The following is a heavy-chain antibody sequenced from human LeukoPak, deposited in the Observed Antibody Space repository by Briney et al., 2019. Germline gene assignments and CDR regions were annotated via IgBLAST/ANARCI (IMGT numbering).Heavy chain of an antibody. Sequence: ASVKVSCKASGYTFTSYDINWVRQATGQGLEWMGWMNPNSGNTGYAQKFQGRVTMTRNTSISTAYMELSSLRSEDTAVYYCARGLGYYDSSGYYILTGSFDYWGQGTLVTVSS. J-gene: IGHJ4*02. CDR3: ARGLGYYDSSGYYILTGSFDY. V-gene: IGHV1-8*01. CDR1: GYTFTSYD. CDR2: MNPNSGNT. D-gene: IGHD3-22*01.